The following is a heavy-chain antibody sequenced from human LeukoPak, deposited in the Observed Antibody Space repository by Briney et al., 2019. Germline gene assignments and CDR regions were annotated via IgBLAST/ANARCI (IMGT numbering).Heavy chain of an antibody. D-gene: IGHD3-22*01. CDR1: GFTVSNNY. CDR3: ARDHRSYYDVSGDYYFDY. V-gene: IGHV3-53*01. J-gene: IGHJ4*02. CDR2: AYSGGST. Sequence: GGSLRLSCAASGFTVSNNYMSWVRQAPGKGLEWVSVAYSGGSTYYADSVKGRFTISRDNSKNTLYPQMNSLRAEDTAVYYCARDHRSYYDVSGDYYFDYWGQGTLVTVSS.